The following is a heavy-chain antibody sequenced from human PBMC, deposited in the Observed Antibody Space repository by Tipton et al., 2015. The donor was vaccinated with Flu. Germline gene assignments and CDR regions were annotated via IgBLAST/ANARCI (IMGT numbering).Heavy chain of an antibody. J-gene: IGHJ3*02. Sequence: TLSLTCTVSGGSISSYYWSWIRQPPGKGLEWIGYIYYSGSTNYNPSLKSRVTISVDTSKNQFSLKLSSVTAAATAVYYCAREALRADYYGSGTIPRYFAFDIWGQGTMVTVSS. D-gene: IGHD3-10*01. CDR2: IYYSGST. CDR1: GGSISSYY. V-gene: IGHV4-59*01. CDR3: AREALRADYYGSGTIPRYFAFDI.